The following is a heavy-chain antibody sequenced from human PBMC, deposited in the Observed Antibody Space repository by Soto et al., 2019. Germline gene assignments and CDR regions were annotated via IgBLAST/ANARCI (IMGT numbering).Heavy chain of an antibody. CDR2: INHSGST. D-gene: IGHD5-12*01. CDR1: GGSFSGYY. V-gene: IGHV4-34*01. Sequence: SETLSLTCAVYGGSFSGYYLSWIRQPPGKGLEWIGEINHSGSTNYNPSLKSRVTISVDTSKNQFSLKLSSVTAADTAVYYCARGRVVGGYSGYDRSVNAFDIWGQGTMVTVSS. CDR3: ARGRVVGGYSGYDRSVNAFDI. J-gene: IGHJ3*02.